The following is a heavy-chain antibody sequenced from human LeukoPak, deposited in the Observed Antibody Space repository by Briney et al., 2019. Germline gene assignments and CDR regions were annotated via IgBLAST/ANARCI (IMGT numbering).Heavy chain of an antibody. Sequence: ASVKVSCKVSGYTLTELSMHWVRQAPGKGLEWMGGFDPEDGETIYAQKFQGRATMTEDTSTDTAYMELSSLRSEDTAVYYCATNVLRYFDWLRGHFDYWGQGTLVTVSS. V-gene: IGHV1-24*01. J-gene: IGHJ4*02. CDR1: GYTLTELS. CDR2: FDPEDGET. D-gene: IGHD3-9*01. CDR3: ATNVLRYFDWLRGHFDY.